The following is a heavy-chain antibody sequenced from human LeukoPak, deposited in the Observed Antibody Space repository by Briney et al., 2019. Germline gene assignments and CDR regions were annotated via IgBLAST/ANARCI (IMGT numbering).Heavy chain of an antibody. D-gene: IGHD5-12*01. J-gene: IGHJ4*02. CDR3: AHSPNSGYDTVLSQ. Sequence: SGPTLVKPTQTLTLTCTFSGFSLSTSGVGVGWIRQLPGRALEWLALIYWNDDKRYSPSLKSRLTITKDTSKNQVVLRMTNMHPVETATYFCAHSPNSGYDTVLSQWGQGTLVTVSS. CDR1: GFSLSTSGVG. CDR2: IYWNDDK. V-gene: IGHV2-5*01.